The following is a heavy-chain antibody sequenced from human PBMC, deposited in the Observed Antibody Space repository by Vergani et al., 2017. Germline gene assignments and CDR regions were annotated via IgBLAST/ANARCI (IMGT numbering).Heavy chain of an antibody. J-gene: IGHJ5*01. CDR3: DRARYIDSCYTYNGLDS. CDR2: IKSDGSIT. Sequence: DVHLAESGGGFFQPGGSLRLSCSASGFSFNSYWMHWVRQVPGKGLMWVARIKSDGSITAYADSVKGRFTISRDNAQNTMYLQMNSLRVEDPGVYYCDRARYIDSCYTYNGLDSWGQGTLVTVSS. CDR1: GFSFNSYW. D-gene: IGHD1-26*01. V-gene: IGHV3-74*03.